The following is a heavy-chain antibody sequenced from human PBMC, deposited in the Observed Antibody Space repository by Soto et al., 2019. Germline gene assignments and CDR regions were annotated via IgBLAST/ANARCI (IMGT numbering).Heavy chain of an antibody. Sequence: EVQLVESGGGLVQPGRSLRLSCAASGFTFDDYAIHWVRQAPGRGLEWGAGISWNGASIGYADSVKGRFTISRDNAKNSLHLQMNSLRSEDTALYYCATVPVYGSGFDCWGQGTLVTVSS. V-gene: IGHV3-9*01. J-gene: IGHJ4*02. CDR1: GFTFDDYA. D-gene: IGHD3-10*01. CDR3: ATVPVYGSGFDC. CDR2: ISWNGASI.